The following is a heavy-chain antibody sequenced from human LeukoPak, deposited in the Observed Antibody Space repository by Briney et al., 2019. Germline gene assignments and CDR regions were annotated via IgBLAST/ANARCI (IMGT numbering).Heavy chain of an antibody. CDR2: IYPADSDT. D-gene: IGHD3-10*01. J-gene: IGHJ4*02. Sequence: GESLKISCHVSGYIFTNYWIGWVRQMPGKGLESMGIIYPADSDTTYSPSFQGQVTISADKSISTVYLQWSSLKASDTAMYYCARQSRDGSKTRGYYFGYWGPGTQVTVSS. V-gene: IGHV5-51*01. CDR1: GYIFTNYW. CDR3: ARQSRDGSKTRGYYFGY.